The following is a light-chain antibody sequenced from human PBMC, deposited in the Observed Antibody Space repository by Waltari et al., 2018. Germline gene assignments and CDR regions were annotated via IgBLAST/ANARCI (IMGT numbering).Light chain of an antibody. CDR2: AAS. CDR3: QQANTFPLT. V-gene: IGKV1-12*01. J-gene: IGKJ4*01. CDR1: QGIRNW. Sequence: DIQMTQSPSSVSASVGDRVTITCRASQGIRNWLAWYQQKPEKAPKLLIYAASSLHSGVPSRFSGSGSGTDFTLTISSLQPEDFATYYCQQANTFPLTFGGGTKVEIK.